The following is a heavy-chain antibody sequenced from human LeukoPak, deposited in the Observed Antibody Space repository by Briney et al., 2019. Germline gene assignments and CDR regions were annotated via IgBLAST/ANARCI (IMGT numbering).Heavy chain of an antibody. V-gene: IGHV3-49*03. CDR2: IRSQGHGGTT. CDR3: SGHRHSFNWFDP. Sequence: PGGSLRLSCTGSGFTFGDYYINWLRQAPGKGPEWVGFIRSQGHGGTTEYAASVKVRFTISRDDSKSIAYLQMNSLKTDDTALYYCSGHRHSFNWFDPWGQGTLVTVSS. CDR1: GFTFGDYY. D-gene: IGHD5-18*01. J-gene: IGHJ5*02.